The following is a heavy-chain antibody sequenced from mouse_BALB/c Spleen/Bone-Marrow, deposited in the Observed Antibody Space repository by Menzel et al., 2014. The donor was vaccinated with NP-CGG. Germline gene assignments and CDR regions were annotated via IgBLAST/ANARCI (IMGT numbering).Heavy chain of an antibody. CDR1: RYAFTNYL. CDR3: ARGGYRSYYFDY. CDR2: FNPGSGGT. D-gene: IGHD2-14*01. V-gene: IGHV1-54*01. Sequence: VQLQHSGAELVGPGTSVMVSCKASRYAFTNYLIEWVKQWPGQGLEWIGVFNPGSGGTNYNEKFNGKPTLTAGNSSRTTYMKLNSLTFDDCAVYFCARGGYRSYYFDYWGQGTTVTVSS. J-gene: IGHJ2*01.